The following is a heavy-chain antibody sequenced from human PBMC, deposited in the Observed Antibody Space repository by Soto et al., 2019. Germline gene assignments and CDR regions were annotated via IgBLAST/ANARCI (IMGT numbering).Heavy chain of an antibody. D-gene: IGHD3-3*01. CDR3: AKVVDLRFLEWLYGTDL. V-gene: IGHV3-30*18. J-gene: IGHJ6*02. CDR2: ISYDGSNE. CDR1: GFTFSTYG. Sequence: QVQLVASGGGVVQPGRSLRLSCAAAGFTFSTYGMHLVRQPPGKGLELVAVISYDGSNEYYADSVKCRVSISRDNSQNKLHLQMNGLKAKATAVYYCAKVVDLRFLEWLYGTDLWRQGTTVTLAS.